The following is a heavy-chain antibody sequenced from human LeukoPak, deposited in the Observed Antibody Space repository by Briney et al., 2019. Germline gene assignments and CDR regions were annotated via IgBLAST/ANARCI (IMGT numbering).Heavy chain of an antibody. V-gene: IGHV3-15*05. J-gene: IGHJ4*02. D-gene: IGHD5-24*01. Sequence: GGSLRLSCAASGLTFANARMNWVRQAPGKGLEWVGRIKGKPDDGTADYAASVMARFIISRDDSKNTVYLQMNSLREEDSGLYFCSTDRDGGQGTLVAVSS. CDR1: GLTFANAR. CDR2: IKGKPDDGTA. CDR3: STDRD.